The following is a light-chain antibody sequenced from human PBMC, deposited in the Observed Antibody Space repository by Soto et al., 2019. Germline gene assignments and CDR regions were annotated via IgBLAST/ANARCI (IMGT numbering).Light chain of an antibody. J-gene: IGKJ1*01. CDR1: QSVSSSQ. CDR2: GAS. CDR3: QQYGSSGT. Sequence: EVVLTQSPGTVSLSPGERATLSCRASQSVSSSQLAWYQQKRGQAPRLLMYGASSRATGIPERLSSSGSRTDFTLTISRLEPEDFAVYCCQQYGSSGTFGQGTKVDIK. V-gene: IGKV3-20*01.